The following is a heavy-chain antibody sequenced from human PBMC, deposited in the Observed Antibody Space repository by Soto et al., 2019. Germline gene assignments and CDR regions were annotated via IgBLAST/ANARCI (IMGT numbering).Heavy chain of an antibody. V-gene: IGHV1-46*01. Sequence: ASVKVSCKASGYTFTSYYMHWVRQAPGQGLEWMGIINPSGGSTSYAQKFQGRVTMTRDTSTSTVYMELSSLRSEDTAVYYCARGVGEPYYYDSSGYYYYYYYMDVWGKGTTVTVSS. CDR1: GYTFTSYY. CDR3: ARGVGEPYYYDSSGYYYYYYYMDV. D-gene: IGHD3-22*01. CDR2: INPSGGST. J-gene: IGHJ6*03.